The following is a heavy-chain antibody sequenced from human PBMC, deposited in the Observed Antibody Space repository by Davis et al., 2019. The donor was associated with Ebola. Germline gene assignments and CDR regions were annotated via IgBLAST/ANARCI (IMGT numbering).Heavy chain of an antibody. Sequence: PGGSLRLSCAASGFSFSSYSMNWVRQAPGKGLEWVSYISSSSSTIYYADSVKGRFTISRDNAKNSLFLQMTSLRGDDTAVYYCATKDTAMITDFDYWGQGTLVTVSS. CDR2: ISSSSSTI. CDR1: GFSFSSYS. CDR3: ATKDTAMITDFDY. D-gene: IGHD5-18*01. J-gene: IGHJ4*02. V-gene: IGHV3-48*01.